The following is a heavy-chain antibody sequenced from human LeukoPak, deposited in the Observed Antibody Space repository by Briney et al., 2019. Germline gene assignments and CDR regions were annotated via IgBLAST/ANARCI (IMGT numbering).Heavy chain of an antibody. CDR3: ARGWGLGYCSGGSCYSWFYWFDP. D-gene: IGHD2-15*01. J-gene: IGHJ5*02. V-gene: IGHV1-2*02. CDR2: INPNSGGT. CDR1: GYTFTGYY. Sequence: ASVKVSCKASGYTFTGYYMHWVRQAPGQGLEWMGWINPNSGGTNYAQKFQGRVTMTRDTSISTAYMELSRLRSDDTAVYYCARGWGLGYCSGGSCYSWFYWFDPWGQGTLVTVSS.